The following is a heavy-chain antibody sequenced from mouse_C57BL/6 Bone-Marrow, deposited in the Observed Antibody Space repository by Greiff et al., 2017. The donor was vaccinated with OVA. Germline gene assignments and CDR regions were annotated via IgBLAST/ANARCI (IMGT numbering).Heavy chain of an antibody. CDR3: ARALSGYFDY. Sequence: EVQLVESGPELVKPGDSVKISCKASGYSFTGYFMNWVMQSHGKSLEWIGRINPYNGDTFYNQKFKGKATLTVDKSSSTAHMELRSLTSEVSAVYYCARALSGYFDYWGQGTTLTGSS. CDR1: GYSFTGYF. CDR2: INPYNGDT. J-gene: IGHJ2*01. V-gene: IGHV1-20*01.